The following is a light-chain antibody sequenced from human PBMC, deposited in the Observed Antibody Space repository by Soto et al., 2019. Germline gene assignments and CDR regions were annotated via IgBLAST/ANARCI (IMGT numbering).Light chain of an antibody. J-gene: IGLJ2*01. CDR3: TSWTTSTTTK. V-gene: IGLV2-14*01. Sequence: QSVLTQPASVSGSPGQSITISCTGTSSDVGAYNYVSWYQQHPGKAPKLMIYDVNIRPSGVSNRFSGSKSGNTASLTISGLQAEDEADYYCTSWTTSTTTKFGGGTKLTVL. CDR2: DVN. CDR1: SSDVGAYNY.